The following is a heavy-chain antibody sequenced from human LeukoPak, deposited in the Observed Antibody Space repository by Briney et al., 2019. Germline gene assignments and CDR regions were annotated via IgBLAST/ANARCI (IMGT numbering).Heavy chain of an antibody. CDR3: AKDARWLAPGTFDI. Sequence: GGSLRLSCAASGFTFSTYAMNWVRQAPGKGLNWVSGISGSGDSTFYADSVKGRFTISRDNSKETLYLQMNSLRADDTAVYYCAKDARWLAPGTFDIWGQGTMVTVS. D-gene: IGHD6-19*01. CDR2: ISGSGDST. J-gene: IGHJ3*02. V-gene: IGHV3-23*01. CDR1: GFTFSTYA.